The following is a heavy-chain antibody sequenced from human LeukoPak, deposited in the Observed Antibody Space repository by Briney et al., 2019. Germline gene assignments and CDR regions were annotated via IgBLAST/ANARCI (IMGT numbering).Heavy chain of an antibody. V-gene: IGHV1-18*01. J-gene: IGHJ4*02. Sequence: ASVKVSCKASGYTFTSYGISWVRQAPGQGLEWMGWISAYNGNTNYAQKLQGRVTMTTDTSTSTAYMELRSLRSDDTAVYYCAKDLLYSNPYYFDYWGQGTLVTVSS. CDR2: ISAYNGNT. D-gene: IGHD6-13*01. CDR1: GYTFTSYG. CDR3: AKDLLYSNPYYFDY.